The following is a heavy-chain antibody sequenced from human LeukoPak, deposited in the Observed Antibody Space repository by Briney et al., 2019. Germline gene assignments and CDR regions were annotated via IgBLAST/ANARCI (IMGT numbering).Heavy chain of an antibody. CDR1: GGSISSYY. Sequence: SETLSLTCTVSGGSISSYYWSWIRQPPGKGLEWIGYIYYSGSTNYNPSLKSRVTISVDTSKNQFSLKLSSVTAADTAVYYCARDGGDSYRSYYCDYWGQGTLVTVSS. V-gene: IGHV4-59*01. J-gene: IGHJ4*02. CDR3: ARDGGDSYRSYYCDY. CDR2: IYYSGST. D-gene: IGHD2-21*01.